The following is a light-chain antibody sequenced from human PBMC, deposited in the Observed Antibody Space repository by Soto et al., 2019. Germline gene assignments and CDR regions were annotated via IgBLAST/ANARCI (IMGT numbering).Light chain of an antibody. CDR3: QHLDSYST. CDR1: QGISSY. CDR2: AAS. Sequence: DIQLTQCPSFLSASVGDRVTITCRASQGISSYLAWYQQNPGKAPKLLIYAASTLQSVVPSRFSGSGSVTEFTLTISSLQPEDFATYYCQHLDSYSTFGQGTRLEIK. J-gene: IGKJ5*01. V-gene: IGKV1-9*01.